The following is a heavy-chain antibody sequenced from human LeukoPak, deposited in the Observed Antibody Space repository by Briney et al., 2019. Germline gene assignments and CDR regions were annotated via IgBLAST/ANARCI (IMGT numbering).Heavy chain of an antibody. D-gene: IGHD3-3*01. CDR3: TTVYYDFWSGYYVY. CDR1: GFTFSSYW. V-gene: IGHV3-15*01. CDR2: IKSKTDGGTT. J-gene: IGHJ4*02. Sequence: GGSLRLSCAASGFTFSSYWMSWVRQAPGKGLEWVGRIKSKTDGGTTDYAAPVKGRFTISRDDSKNTLYLQMNSLKTEDTAVYYCTTVYYDFWSGYYVYWGQGTLVTVSS.